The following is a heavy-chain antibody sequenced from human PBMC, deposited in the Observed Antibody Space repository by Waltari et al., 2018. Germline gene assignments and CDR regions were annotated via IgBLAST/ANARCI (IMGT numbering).Heavy chain of an antibody. CDR1: GYSINSGYY. D-gene: IGHD2-2*03. CDR3: SRQVLGYCTSAACRRLES. CDR2: IYHAGDT. J-gene: IGHJ4*02. V-gene: IGHV4-38-2*01. Sequence: QVQLQESGPGLVKPSETLSLTCDVSGYSINSGYYWCWIRQSPGKGLEWIATIYHAGDTFDNPSLKSRVTISMDTSKNQFSLKLNSVTAADTAVYFCSRQVLGYCTSAACRRLESWGQGTLVTVSS.